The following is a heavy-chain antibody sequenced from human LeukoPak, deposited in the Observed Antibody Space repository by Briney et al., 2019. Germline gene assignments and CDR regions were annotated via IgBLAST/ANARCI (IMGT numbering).Heavy chain of an antibody. Sequence: ASVKVSCKASGYTFTSYGISWVRQASGQGLEWMGWISAYNGNTNYAQKLQGRVTMTTDTSTSTAYMELRSLRSDDTAVYYCARTSSGYTDYYYYMDVWGKGTTVTVSS. J-gene: IGHJ6*03. CDR1: GYTFTSYG. V-gene: IGHV1-18*01. CDR3: ARTSSGYTDYYYYMDV. CDR2: ISAYNGNT. D-gene: IGHD3-22*01.